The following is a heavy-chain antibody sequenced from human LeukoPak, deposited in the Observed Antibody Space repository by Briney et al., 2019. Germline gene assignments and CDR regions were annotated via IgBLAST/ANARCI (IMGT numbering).Heavy chain of an antibody. D-gene: IGHD5-24*01. J-gene: IGHJ4*02. CDR1: GGPMSRSSYY. Sequence: PSETLSLTCTVSGGPMSRSSYYWAWIRQPPGKRLEWIGTVYYSGTTYYNPSLASRVTISVDTSKNQFSLKLTSVTAADTALYYCARALEMATTPFDYWGQGTLVTVSS. V-gene: IGHV4-39*01. CDR3: ARALEMATTPFDY. CDR2: VYYSGTT.